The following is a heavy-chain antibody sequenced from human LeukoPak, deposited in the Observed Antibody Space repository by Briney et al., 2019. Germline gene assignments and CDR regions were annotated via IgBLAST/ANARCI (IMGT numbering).Heavy chain of an antibody. CDR2: IYYSGST. CDR3: ARDVWSGYYTYFDY. Sequence: SETLSLTCTVSGGSVSSGDYYWSWIRQPPGKGLEWIGYIYYSGSTYYNPSLKSRVTISVDTSKNQSSLKLSSVTAADTAVYYCARDVWSGYYTYFDYWGQGTLVTVSS. D-gene: IGHD3-3*01. J-gene: IGHJ4*02. V-gene: IGHV4-30-4*01. CDR1: GGSVSSGDYY.